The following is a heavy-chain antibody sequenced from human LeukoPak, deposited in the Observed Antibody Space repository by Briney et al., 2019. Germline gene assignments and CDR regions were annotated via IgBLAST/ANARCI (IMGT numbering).Heavy chain of an antibody. V-gene: IGHV3-64*01. CDR2: ISGSGGST. J-gene: IGHJ3*02. D-gene: IGHD3-16*01. CDR3: ARVRRGYVSAAFDI. CDR1: GFTFSSYA. Sequence: GGSLRLSCAASGFTFSSYAMSWVRQAPGKGLEWVSAISGSGGSTYYANSVKGRFTISRDNSKNTLYLQMGSLRAEDMAVYYCARVRRGYVSAAFDIWGQGTMVTVSS.